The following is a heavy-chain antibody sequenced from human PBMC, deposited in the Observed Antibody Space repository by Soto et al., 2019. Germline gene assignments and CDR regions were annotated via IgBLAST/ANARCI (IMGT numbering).Heavy chain of an antibody. CDR1: GGTFSSYT. D-gene: IGHD3-9*01. J-gene: IGHJ5*02. CDR2: IIPILGIA. CDR3: ARYQVDSDILTGASLSKWFDP. V-gene: IGHV1-69*02. Sequence: SVKVSCKASGGTFSSYTISWVRQAPGQGLEWMGRIIPILGIANYAQKFQGRVTITADKSTSTAYMELSSLRSEDTAVYYCARYQVDSDILTGASLSKWFDPWGQGTLVTVSS.